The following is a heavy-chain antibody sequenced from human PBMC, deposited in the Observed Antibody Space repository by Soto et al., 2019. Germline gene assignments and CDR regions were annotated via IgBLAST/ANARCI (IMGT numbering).Heavy chain of an antibody. CDR1: GGSISNYY. J-gene: IGHJ6*02. Sequence: SETLSLTCTVSGGSISNYYWSWIRQPPGRGLEWIGYISYSGSTNYDPSLKSRVTISIDTSKNQFSLKLNSVTAADTAVYYCAREGSSGPYYYYGMDVWGQGTTVTVSS. CDR2: ISYSGST. CDR3: AREGSSGPYYYYGMDV. V-gene: IGHV4-59*01. D-gene: IGHD2-15*01.